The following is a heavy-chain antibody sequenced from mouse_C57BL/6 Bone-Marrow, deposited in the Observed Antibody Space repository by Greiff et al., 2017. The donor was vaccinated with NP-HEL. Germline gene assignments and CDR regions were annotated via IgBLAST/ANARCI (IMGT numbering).Heavy chain of an antibody. CDR3: ASGLGRFYFDY. CDR2: LYPRSGNT. D-gene: IGHD4-1*01. Sequence: VQLQQSGAELARPGASVKLSCTASGYNFTSSGISWVKQRTGQGLAWIGELYPRSGNTYYNEKFPGKAPLTADKSSSTAYMELRSLTSEDSAGYFCASGLGRFYFDYWGQGTTLTVSS. CDR1: GYNFTSSG. J-gene: IGHJ2*01. V-gene: IGHV1-81*01.